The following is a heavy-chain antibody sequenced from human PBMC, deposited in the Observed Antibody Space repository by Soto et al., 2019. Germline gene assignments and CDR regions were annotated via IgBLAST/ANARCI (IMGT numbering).Heavy chain of an antibody. D-gene: IGHD2-15*01. CDR1: GGTFGSYA. J-gene: IGHJ4*02. CDR3: AKIRWTISLQEEDAI. Sequence: ASVKVSCKSSGGTFGSYAISWVRQAPGQGLEWMGGVIPIFGTPHYAQKFHGRVTITADIPTSTAYLELRSLKSADTAVYYCAKIRWTISLQEEDAIWGQGTMVTVYS. V-gene: IGHV1-69*06. CDR2: VIPIFGTP.